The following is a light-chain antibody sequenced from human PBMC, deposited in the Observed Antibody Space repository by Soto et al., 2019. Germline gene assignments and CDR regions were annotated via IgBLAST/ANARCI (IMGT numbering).Light chain of an antibody. V-gene: IGKV1-6*01. CDR3: LQDINYPWT. Sequence: IQLTQSPSSLSASVGDRVTISCRASQGIGNALGWAQQKTGKPPRVLLYGASNLQSGVPPRRHGSGSGTAFTLTISRLQPEDSATCYCLQDINYPWTFGQGTK. CDR1: QGIGNA. CDR2: GAS. J-gene: IGKJ1*01.